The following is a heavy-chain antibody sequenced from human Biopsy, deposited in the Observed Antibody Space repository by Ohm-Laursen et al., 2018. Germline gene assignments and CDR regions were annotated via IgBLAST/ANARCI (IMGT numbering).Heavy chain of an antibody. CDR2: IFYSANT. D-gene: IGHD5-12*01. CDR1: GVSINGGRYY. Sequence: TLSLTCTVSGVSINGGRYYWNWIRHPPGKGLEWIGNIFYSANTYYNPSLKSRVTISVDTSKNQFSLKLSSVTAADTAMYYCARLGSGDYFPTFFDFWGQGALVTVSS. J-gene: IGHJ4*02. V-gene: IGHV4-31*02. CDR3: ARLGSGDYFPTFFDF.